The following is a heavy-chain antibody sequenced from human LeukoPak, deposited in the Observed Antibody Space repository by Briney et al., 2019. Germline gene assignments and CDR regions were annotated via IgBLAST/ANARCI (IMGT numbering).Heavy chain of an antibody. Sequence: SETLSLTCTVSGGSISNSAYYWGWLRQPPGKGLEWTGSIHYTGKTYYNPSLKSRVTVSVDTSKNHFSLKMTSVTAADTAVYYCARRGAGLNWFDPWGQGTLVTVSS. CDR1: GGSISNSAYY. V-gene: IGHV4-39*02. J-gene: IGHJ5*02. D-gene: IGHD1-26*01. CDR2: IHYTGKT. CDR3: ARRGAGLNWFDP.